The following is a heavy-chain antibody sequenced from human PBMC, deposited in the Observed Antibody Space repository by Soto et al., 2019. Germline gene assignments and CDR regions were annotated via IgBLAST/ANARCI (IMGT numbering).Heavy chain of an antibody. CDR1: GGSISSGGCY. J-gene: IGHJ6*02. CDR2: IYYSGST. CDR3: ARELRFGEDYYGMDV. D-gene: IGHD3-10*01. Sequence: QVQLQESGPGLVKPSQTLSLTCTVSGGSISSGGCYWSLIRQHPGKGLEWIGYIYYSGSTYYNPSLKSRVTISVDTSKNQFSLQLSSVTAADTAVYYCARELRFGEDYYGMDVWGQGTTVTVSS. V-gene: IGHV4-31*03.